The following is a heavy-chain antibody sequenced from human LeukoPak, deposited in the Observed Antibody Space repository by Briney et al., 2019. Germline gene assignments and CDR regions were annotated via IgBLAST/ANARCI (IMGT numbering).Heavy chain of an antibody. J-gene: IGHJ3*02. D-gene: IGHD2-2*01. Sequence: GGSLRLSCAASGFTFSSYWMSWVRQAPGKGLEWVANIKQDGSEKYYVDSVKGRFTISRDNAKNSLYLQMNSLRAEDTAVYYCASESLPAGINAFDIWGQGTMVTVSS. V-gene: IGHV3-7*01. CDR1: GFTFSSYW. CDR2: IKQDGSEK. CDR3: ASESLPAGINAFDI.